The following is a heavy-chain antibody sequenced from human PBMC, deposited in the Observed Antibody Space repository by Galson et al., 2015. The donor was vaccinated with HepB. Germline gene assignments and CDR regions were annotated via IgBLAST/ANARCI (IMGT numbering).Heavy chain of an antibody. V-gene: IGHV3-33*01. CDR1: GFTFSSYG. D-gene: IGHD4-11*01. CDR3: ARERDDYSNDY. J-gene: IGHJ4*02. Sequence: SLRLSCAASGFTFSSYGMHWVRQAPGKGLEWVAVIWYDGSNKYYADSVKGRFTISRDNSKNTLYLQMNSLRAEDTAVYYCARERDDYSNDYWGQGTLVTVSS. CDR2: IWYDGSNK.